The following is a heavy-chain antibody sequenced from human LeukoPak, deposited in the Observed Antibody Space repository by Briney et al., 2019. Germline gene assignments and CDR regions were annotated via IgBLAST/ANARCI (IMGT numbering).Heavy chain of an antibody. CDR3: AIRRMIRGVIIFDY. CDR2: VYFSGTS. Sequence: SETLSLTCSASGGSVSSGTYYETWIRQPPGKGLEWIGHVYFSGTSSYNPSLKSRVTISADTSKNQFSLKLISVTAADTAVFFCAIRRMIRGVIIFDYWGPGALVTVSS. J-gene: IGHJ4*02. D-gene: IGHD3-10*01. CDR1: GGSVSSGTYY. V-gene: IGHV4-61*01.